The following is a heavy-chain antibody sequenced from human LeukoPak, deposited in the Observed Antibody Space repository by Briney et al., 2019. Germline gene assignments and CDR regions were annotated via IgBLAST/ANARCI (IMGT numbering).Heavy chain of an antibody. CDR3: PRGVYIATAQYGY. J-gene: IGHJ4*02. CDR1: GFTFSTYA. V-gene: IGHV3-23*01. CDR2: ISGSGGST. Sequence: GWALRLSCAASGFTFSTYAMSWVRRAPGKGREGVAVISGSGGSTYYADSVKGRFTISRHKYNNTVYLQMNSPRAEDTAVYYCPRGVYIATAQYGYWGQGPLVTVSS. D-gene: IGHD1-1*01.